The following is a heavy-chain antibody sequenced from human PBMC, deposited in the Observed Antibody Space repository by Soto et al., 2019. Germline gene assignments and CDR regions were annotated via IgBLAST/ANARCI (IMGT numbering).Heavy chain of an antibody. CDR2: IYYSGST. CDR3: ARHLPLDYDFWSGYLGAFDI. D-gene: IGHD3-3*01. Sequence: WVRQAPGKGLEWVSGIYYSGSTYYNPSLKSRVTISVDTSKNQFSLKLSSVTAADTAVYYCARHLPLDYDFWSGYLGAFDIWGQGTMVTVSS. J-gene: IGHJ3*02. V-gene: IGHV4-39*01.